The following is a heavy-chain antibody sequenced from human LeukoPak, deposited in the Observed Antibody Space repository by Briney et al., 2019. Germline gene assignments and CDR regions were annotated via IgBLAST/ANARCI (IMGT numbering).Heavy chain of an antibody. D-gene: IGHD1-14*01. CDR1: GFTFSAYP. V-gene: IGHV3-48*04. CDR3: ARDMTITGADDY. CDR2: ISGSGDII. Sequence: PGGSLRLSCTASGFTFSAYPMTWVRQAPGKGLEWVSYISGSGDIIYYADSVKGRFTISRGNAKNSLYLQMDSLRAEDTAIYYCARDMTITGADDYWGQGTLVTVSS. J-gene: IGHJ4*02.